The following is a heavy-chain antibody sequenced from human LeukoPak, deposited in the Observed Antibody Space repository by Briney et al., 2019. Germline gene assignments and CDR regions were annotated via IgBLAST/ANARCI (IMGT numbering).Heavy chain of an antibody. CDR1: GGSISSCY. CDR3: ARQTRFRGTTLDY. Sequence: SETLSLTCTVSGGSISSCYWSWIRQPPGKGREGVGYIYYSGSTNYNPSLKSRVTISVDTSKNQFSLKLSSVTAADTAVYYCARQTRFRGTTLDYWGRGTLVTVSS. V-gene: IGHV4-59*08. D-gene: IGHD3-10*01. CDR2: IYYSGST. J-gene: IGHJ4*02.